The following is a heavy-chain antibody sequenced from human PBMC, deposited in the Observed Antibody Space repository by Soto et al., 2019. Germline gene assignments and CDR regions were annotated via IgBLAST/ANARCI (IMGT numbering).Heavy chain of an antibody. V-gene: IGHV3-30-3*01. J-gene: IGHJ4*02. CDR3: VSTTTGWYATLDY. D-gene: IGHD6-19*01. CDR2: ISYDGNDK. CDR1: GFTFSTCA. Sequence: GLSLRLSCVASGFTFSTCAMHWVRQAPGKGLEWVTLISYDGNDKYYADSVQGRFTISRDNSKNTLYLQMNSLKTEDTAVYYCVSTTTGWYATLDYWGQGTRVNV.